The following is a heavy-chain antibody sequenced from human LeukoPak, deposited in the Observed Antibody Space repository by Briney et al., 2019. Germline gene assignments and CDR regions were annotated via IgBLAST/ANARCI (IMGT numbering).Heavy chain of an antibody. D-gene: IGHD2-2*03. CDR1: GYTFTSYE. CDR2: MNPNSGKT. CDR3: ARWIKEGHYYFDF. Sequence: ASVKVSCKASGYTFTSYESHWVRQATGQGPEWMGWMNPNSGKTGFAQKFQGRVTITRDTSITTAYMELSSLRPEDPAVYYCARWIKEGHYYFDFWGQGTLVPVPS. V-gene: IGHV1-8*03. J-gene: IGHJ4*02.